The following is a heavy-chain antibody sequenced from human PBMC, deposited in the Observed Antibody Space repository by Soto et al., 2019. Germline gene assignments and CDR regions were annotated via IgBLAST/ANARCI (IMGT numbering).Heavy chain of an antibody. J-gene: IGHJ4*02. D-gene: IGHD4-17*01. Sequence: QITLKESGPPLVKPTQTLTLTCTFSGFSLSTSGVGVGWIRQPPGKALEWLALIYWDDDKRYSPSLKSRLTITKDPSTNPVVLTMTHTHPVDTATYYCAHRRTTVTPRGYYFAYWGQGTLVTVSS. CDR2: IYWDDDK. CDR3: AHRRTTVTPRGYYFAY. CDR1: GFSLSTSGVG. V-gene: IGHV2-5*02.